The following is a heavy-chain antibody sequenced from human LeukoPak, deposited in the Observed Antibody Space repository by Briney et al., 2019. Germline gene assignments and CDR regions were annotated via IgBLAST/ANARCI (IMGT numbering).Heavy chain of an antibody. CDR1: GYTFTSYG. V-gene: IGHV1-3*02. Sequence: GASVKVSCKASGYTFTSYGISWVRQAPGQRLEWMGWTNAGNGNTKYSQEFQGRVTITRDTSASTAYMELSSLRSEDMAVYYCARAGYSGYDSGFDYWGQGTLVTVSS. CDR3: ARAGYSGYDSGFDY. J-gene: IGHJ4*02. D-gene: IGHD5-12*01. CDR2: TNAGNGNT.